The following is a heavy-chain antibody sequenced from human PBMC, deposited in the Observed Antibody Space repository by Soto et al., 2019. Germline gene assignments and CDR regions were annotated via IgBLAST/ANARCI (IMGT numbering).Heavy chain of an antibody. D-gene: IGHD2-15*01. CDR1: GGSISSYY. CDR2: IYYSGST. V-gene: IGHV4-59*01. Sequence: SETLSLTCTVSGGSISSYYWSWIRQPPGKGLEWIGYIYYSGSTNYNPSLKSRVTISVDTSKNQFSLKLSSVTAADTAVYYCATGGVVADHDAFDIWGQGTMVTVSS. CDR3: ATGGVVADHDAFDI. J-gene: IGHJ3*02.